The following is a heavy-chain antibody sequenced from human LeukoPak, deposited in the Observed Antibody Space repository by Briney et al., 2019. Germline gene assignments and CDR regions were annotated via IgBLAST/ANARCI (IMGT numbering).Heavy chain of an antibody. Sequence: PGGSLRLSCAASGFTVSSNYMSWVRQAPGKGLEWVSGINWNGGSTGYADSVKGRFTISRDNAKNSLYLQMDSPRADDTAVYYCARGEVATTYYYGMDVWGQGTTVTVSS. D-gene: IGHD5-12*01. CDR1: GFTVSSNY. CDR3: ARGEVATTYYYGMDV. CDR2: INWNGGST. J-gene: IGHJ6*02. V-gene: IGHV3-20*04.